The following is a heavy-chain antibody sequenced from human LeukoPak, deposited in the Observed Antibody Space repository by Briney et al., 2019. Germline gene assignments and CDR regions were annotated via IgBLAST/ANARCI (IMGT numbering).Heavy chain of an antibody. Sequence: SETLSLTCTESGGSISSDDYYWNWIRQPAGRGLEWIGRIYITGNTMYNPSLESRVRMSIDTSKNQVSLTVKSVTAADTAVYYCARGGTLFTFFDSWGQGTPVTVSS. CDR1: GGSISSDDYY. J-gene: IGHJ4*02. CDR2: IYITGNT. CDR3: ARGGTLFTFFDS. V-gene: IGHV4-61*02.